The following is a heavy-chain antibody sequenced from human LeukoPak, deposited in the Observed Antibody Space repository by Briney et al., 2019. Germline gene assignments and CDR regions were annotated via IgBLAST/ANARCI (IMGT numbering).Heavy chain of an antibody. J-gene: IGHJ5*02. V-gene: IGHV4-31*03. Sequence: SETLSLTCTVSGGSISSGGYYWSWIRQHPGKGLEWIGHIYYSWSTYYNPSLKSRVTITVDTSKNQFSLKLSSVTAADTAVYYCARKHYYDSSGYYSNWFDPWGQGTLVTVSS. D-gene: IGHD3-22*01. CDR1: GGSISSGGYY. CDR2: IYYSWST. CDR3: ARKHYYDSSGYYSNWFDP.